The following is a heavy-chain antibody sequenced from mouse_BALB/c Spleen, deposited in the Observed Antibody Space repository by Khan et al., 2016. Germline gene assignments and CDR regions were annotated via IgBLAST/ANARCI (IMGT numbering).Heavy chain of an antibody. J-gene: IGHJ1*01. CDR1: GFTFSGFW. V-gene: IGHV11-2*02. Sequence: EVQLLETGGGLVQPGGSQGLSCEGSGFTFSGFWMSWVRQTPGKTLEWIGDINSDGSAINYAPSIKDRFTIFRDNDKNTLYLQMNNVRSEDTATYFCLRWGGWNFDVWGAGTTVTVSS. CDR2: INSDGSAI. CDR3: LRWGGWNFDV.